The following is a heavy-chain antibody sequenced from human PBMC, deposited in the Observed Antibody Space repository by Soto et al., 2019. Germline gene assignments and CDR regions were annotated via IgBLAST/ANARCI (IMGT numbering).Heavy chain of an antibody. CDR2: ISYDGSNK. V-gene: IGHV3-30-3*01. J-gene: IGHJ4*02. D-gene: IGHD3-3*01. CDR3: ARDEPRGWGYYPHY. CDR1: GFTFSSYA. Sequence: QVQLVESGGGVVQPGRSLRLSCAASGFTFSSYAMHWVRQAPGKGLEWVAVISYDGSNKYYADSVKGRFTISRDNSKNTLYLQMNSLRAEDTAVYYCARDEPRGWGYYPHYWGQGTLVTVSS.